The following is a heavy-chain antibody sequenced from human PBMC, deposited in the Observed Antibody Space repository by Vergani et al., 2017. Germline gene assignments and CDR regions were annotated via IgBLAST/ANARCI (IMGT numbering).Heavy chain of an antibody. CDR2: ISWNSGSI. Sequence: EVQLVESGGGLVQPGRSLRLSCAASGFTFGDYAMHWVRQAPGKGLEWVPGISWNSGSIGYGDSVKGRFTISRDNAKNSLYLQMNSLRAEDTALYYCAKDGPAEQWLLTDYWGQGTLVTVSS. J-gene: IGHJ4*02. D-gene: IGHD6-19*01. CDR3: AKDGPAEQWLLTDY. V-gene: IGHV3-9*01. CDR1: GFTFGDYA.